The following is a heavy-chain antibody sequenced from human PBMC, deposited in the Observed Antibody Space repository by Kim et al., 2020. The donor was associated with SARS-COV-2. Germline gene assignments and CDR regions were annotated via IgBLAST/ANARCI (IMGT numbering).Heavy chain of an antibody. J-gene: IGHJ4*02. CDR3: ARDLEVGANNRGFDY. V-gene: IGHV3-30*04. D-gene: IGHD1-26*01. Sequence: VTGRFTISSDNSKNPLNRQMNSLGAEDTAVYYCARDLEVGANNRGFDYWGQGTLVTVSS.